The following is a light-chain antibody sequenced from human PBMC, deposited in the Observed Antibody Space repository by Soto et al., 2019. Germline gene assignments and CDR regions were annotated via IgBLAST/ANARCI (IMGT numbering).Light chain of an antibody. Sequence: QSVLTQPPSVSGAPGQRVTISCTGSSSNIGAGYDVHWYQPLPGTAPKLLIYGNSNRPSGVPDRFSGSKSGTSASLAITGLQAEDEADYYRQSYDSSLSGVVFGGGTKLTVL. CDR3: QSYDSSLSGVV. CDR1: SSNIGAGYD. V-gene: IGLV1-40*01. J-gene: IGLJ2*01. CDR2: GNS.